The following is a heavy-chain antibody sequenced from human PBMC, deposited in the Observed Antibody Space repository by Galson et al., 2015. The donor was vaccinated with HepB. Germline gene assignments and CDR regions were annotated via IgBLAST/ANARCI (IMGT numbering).Heavy chain of an antibody. CDR2: ISYDGSNK. CDR1: GFTFSSYG. Sequence: SLRLSCAASGFTFSSYGMHWVRQAPGKGLEWVAVISYDGSNKYYADSVKGRFTISRDNSKNTLYLQMNSLRAEDTAVYYCAKDQEWFGELNYFDYWGQGTLVTVSS. D-gene: IGHD3-10*01. J-gene: IGHJ4*02. V-gene: IGHV3-30*18. CDR3: AKDQEWFGELNYFDY.